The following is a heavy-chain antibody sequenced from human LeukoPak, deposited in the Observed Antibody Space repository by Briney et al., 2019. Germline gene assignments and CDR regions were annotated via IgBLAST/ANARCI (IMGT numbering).Heavy chain of an antibody. D-gene: IGHD2-15*01. CDR3: ARVKRDCSGGSCYSYDY. Sequence: GGSLRLSCAASRFTFNTYAVNWVRQAPGKGLEWVSAISGNGDITYYADSVRGRFTISRDNSKNTLYLQTNSLRAEDTAVYYCARVKRDCSGGSCYSYDYWGQGTLVTVSS. V-gene: IGHV3-23*01. CDR2: ISGNGDIT. CDR1: RFTFNTYA. J-gene: IGHJ4*02.